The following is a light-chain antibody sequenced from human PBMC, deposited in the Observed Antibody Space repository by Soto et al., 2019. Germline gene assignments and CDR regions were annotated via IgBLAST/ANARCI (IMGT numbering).Light chain of an antibody. CDR1: QGISTY. Sequence: DIQMTQSPSSLSASVGDRVTITCRASQGISTYLNWYQQKPGKAPKLLIYAASSLQSGVPSRFSGSGSETDFTLTISSLQPDDFATYYCQQYNSYPLTFGQGTKVDIK. J-gene: IGKJ1*01. V-gene: IGKV1-39*01. CDR2: AAS. CDR3: QQYNSYPLT.